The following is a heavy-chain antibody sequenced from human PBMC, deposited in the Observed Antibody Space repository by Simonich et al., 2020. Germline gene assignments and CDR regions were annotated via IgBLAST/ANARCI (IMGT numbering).Heavy chain of an antibody. D-gene: IGHD3-10*01. CDR1: GYTFTGYY. J-gene: IGHJ4*02. V-gene: IGHV1-2*02. CDR3: ARWPSIPASYGSGSYFDY. Sequence: QVQLVQSGAEVKKPGASVKVSCKASGYTFTGYYMHGVGQAPGQGLEWSGWSNPNSGGTNYAQKVQGRVTMTRDTSISTAYMELSRLRSDDTAVYYCARWPSIPASYGSGSYFDYWGQGTLVTVSS. CDR2: SNPNSGGT.